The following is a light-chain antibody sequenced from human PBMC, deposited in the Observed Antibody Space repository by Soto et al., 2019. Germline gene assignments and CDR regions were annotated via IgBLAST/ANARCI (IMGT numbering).Light chain of an antibody. CDR1: QSVGISY. V-gene: IGKV3-20*01. CDR2: GAS. CDR3: QQYGSSPT. J-gene: IGKJ5*01. Sequence: EIVLTQSPGTLSLSPGERATLSCRASQSVGISYLAWYQQKPGQAPRLLIYGASSRATGIPDRFSGSGSGTDFTLTISRLEPEDFAVYYCQQYGSSPTFGQGTRLEI.